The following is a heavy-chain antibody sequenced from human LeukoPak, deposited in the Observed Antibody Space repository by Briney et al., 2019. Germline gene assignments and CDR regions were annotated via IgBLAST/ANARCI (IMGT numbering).Heavy chain of an antibody. CDR1: GFTFSSYS. CDR2: ISSSSSTI. V-gene: IGHV3-48*04. J-gene: IGHJ5*02. CDR3: ARDAVSYYDSSGYSFDP. Sequence: GGSLRLSCAASGFTFSSYSMNWVRQAPGKGLEWVSYISSSSSTIYYADSVKGRFTISRDNAKNSLYLQMNSLRAEDTAVYYCARDAVSYYDSSGYSFDPWGQGTLVTVSS. D-gene: IGHD3-22*01.